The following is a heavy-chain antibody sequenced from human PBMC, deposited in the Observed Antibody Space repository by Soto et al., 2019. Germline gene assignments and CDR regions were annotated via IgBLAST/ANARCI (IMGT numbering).Heavy chain of an antibody. J-gene: IGHJ4*02. CDR3: ARGYGRNFDY. CDR1: GGSISSGGYY. CDR2: INYSGRT. Sequence: SETLSLTCTVSGGSISSGGYYWSWIRQHPGKGLEWIGNINYSGRTNYNPSLKSRVTISLDTSKNQFSLKLSSVTAADTAVYYCARGYGRNFDYWGQGTLVTVSS. D-gene: IGHD5-18*01. V-gene: IGHV4-31*03.